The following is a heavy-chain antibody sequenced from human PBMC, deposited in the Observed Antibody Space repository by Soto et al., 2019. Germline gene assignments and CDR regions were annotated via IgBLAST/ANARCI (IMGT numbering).Heavy chain of an antibody. J-gene: IGHJ4*02. CDR1: GGSVSSGSYY. CDR3: ARAGTDYYDSSGYYFSFDY. CDR2: IYYSGST. D-gene: IGHD3-22*01. Sequence: PSETLSLTCTVSGGSVSSGSYYWSWIRQPPGKGLEWIGYIYYSGSTNYNPSLKSRVTISVDTSKNQFSLKLSSVTAADTAVYYCARAGTDYYDSSGYYFSFDYWGQGTLVTVYS. V-gene: IGHV4-61*01.